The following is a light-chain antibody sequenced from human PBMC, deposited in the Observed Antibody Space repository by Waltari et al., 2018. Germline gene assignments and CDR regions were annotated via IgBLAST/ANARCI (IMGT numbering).Light chain of an antibody. CDR2: DVS. J-gene: IGLJ1*01. V-gene: IGLV2-14*03. Sequence: HSALTHPASVPGSPGQPTTISVTGASIAVGGYSSFPWYQHHPGKAPKRLLYDVSNRPSGVSNRFSGSKSGNTASLTISGLQAEDEAVYHCSSYTSTTTVVVFGTGTEVTVL. CDR1: SIAVGGYSS. CDR3: SSYTSTTTVVV.